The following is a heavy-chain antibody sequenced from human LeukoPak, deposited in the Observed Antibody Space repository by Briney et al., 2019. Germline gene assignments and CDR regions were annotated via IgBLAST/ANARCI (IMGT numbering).Heavy chain of an antibody. Sequence: EASVNVSCTASGGTFSSYAISWVRQAPGQGLEWMGGIIPIFGTANYAQKFQGRVTITADESTSTAYLELSSLSSEDTAVYYSARVRTIPIGFDPWGQGTLVTVSS. CDR2: IIPIFGTA. V-gene: IGHV1-69*13. CDR1: GGTFSSYA. J-gene: IGHJ5*02. CDR3: ARVRTIPIGFDP. D-gene: IGHD1-1*01.